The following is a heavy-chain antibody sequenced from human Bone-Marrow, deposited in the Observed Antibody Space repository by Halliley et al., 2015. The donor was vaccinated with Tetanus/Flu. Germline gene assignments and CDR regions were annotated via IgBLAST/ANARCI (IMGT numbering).Heavy chain of an antibody. J-gene: IGHJ4*02. D-gene: IGHD6-19*01. V-gene: IGHV3-74*01. CDR3: ARDLGLLTVAGPDF. Sequence: WVSHIFPAGSVKKYANSLKGRFTVSSDNAKNTVTVQLSSLTVDDTGVYYCARDLGLLTVAGPDFWCRGTLVTVSS. CDR2: IFPAGSVK.